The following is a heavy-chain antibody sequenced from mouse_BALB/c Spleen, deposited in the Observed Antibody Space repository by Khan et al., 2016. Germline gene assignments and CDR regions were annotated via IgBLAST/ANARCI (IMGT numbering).Heavy chain of an antibody. CDR3: VREPRAMDY. CDR1: AYTFTKNG. J-gene: IGHJ4*01. V-gene: IGHV9-3*02. Sequence: QIQLVQSGPELKKPGETVKISCKASAYTFTKNGMNWVKQAPGKGLKWMGWINTKTGEPTYAEEFKGRFAFSLETSASTAYLQINNLKKEDTATYFCVREPRAMDYWGQGTSVTVSS. CDR2: INTKTGEP.